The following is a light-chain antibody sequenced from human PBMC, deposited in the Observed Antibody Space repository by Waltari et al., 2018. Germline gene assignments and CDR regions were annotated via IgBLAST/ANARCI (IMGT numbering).Light chain of an antibody. CDR1: QNILSNSNNKNY. J-gene: IGKJ1*01. V-gene: IGKV4-1*01. CDR3: QQYYSTPQT. Sequence: DIVMTQSPDSLAVSLGERDVAHCKSSQNILSNSNNKNYLSWYQQKPGQPPKLLIYWASIRQSGVPDRFSGSGSGTDFTLTISSLQAEDVAVYFCQQYYSTPQTFGQGTKVEIK. CDR2: WAS.